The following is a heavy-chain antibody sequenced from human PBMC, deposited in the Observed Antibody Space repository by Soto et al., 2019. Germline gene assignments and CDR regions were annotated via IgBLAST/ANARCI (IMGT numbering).Heavy chain of an antibody. V-gene: IGHV4-59*01. CDR1: GGSISSYY. CDR3: ARPVWVPTHPDEIDI. J-gene: IGHJ3*02. D-gene: IGHD1-20*01. Sequence: SETLSLTCTVSGGSISSYYWSWIRQPPGKGLEWIGYIYYSGSTNYNPSLKSRVTISVDTSKNQFSLKLSSVTAADTAVYYCARPVWVPTHPDEIDIRGQGTMVTVS. CDR2: IYYSGST.